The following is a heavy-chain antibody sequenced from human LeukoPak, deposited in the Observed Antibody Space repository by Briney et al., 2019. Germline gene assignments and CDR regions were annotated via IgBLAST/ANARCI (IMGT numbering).Heavy chain of an antibody. CDR3: ARDDPVVTEYFQR. Sequence: GSLRLSCAASGFTFSDYYMSWIRQAPGKGLEWVSYTSSSSSYTNYADSVKGRFTISRDNAKNSLYLQMNSLRAEDTAVYYCARDDPVVTEYFQRWGQGTLVTVSS. V-gene: IGHV3-11*05. CDR1: GFTFSDYY. CDR2: TSSSSSYT. D-gene: IGHD3-22*01. J-gene: IGHJ1*01.